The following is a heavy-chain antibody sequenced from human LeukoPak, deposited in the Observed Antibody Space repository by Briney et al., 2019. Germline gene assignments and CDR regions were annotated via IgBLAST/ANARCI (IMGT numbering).Heavy chain of an antibody. CDR1: GGSISSGDYY. D-gene: IGHD5-18*01. V-gene: IGHV4-30-4*08. CDR2: IYYSGST. CDR3: ARVDNSYGPSGGVDY. J-gene: IGHJ4*02. Sequence: SETLSLTCTVSGGSISSGDYYWSWIRQPPGKGLEWIGYIYYSGSTYYNPSLKSRVTISVDTSKNQFSLKLSSVTAADTAVYYCARVDNSYGPSGGVDYWGQGILVTVSS.